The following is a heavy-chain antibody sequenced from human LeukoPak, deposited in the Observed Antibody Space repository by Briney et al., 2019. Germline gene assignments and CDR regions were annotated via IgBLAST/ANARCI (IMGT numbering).Heavy chain of an antibody. CDR3: ARDLRRYYDSSGYYLFDY. Sequence: PGGSLRLSCAASGFTFSSYWMSWVRQAPGKGLEWVADIKQDGSEKYYVDSVKGRFTISRDNAKNSLYLQMNSLRAEDTAVYYCARDLRRYYDSSGYYLFDYWGQGTLVTVSS. J-gene: IGHJ4*02. V-gene: IGHV3-7*01. CDR2: IKQDGSEK. D-gene: IGHD3-22*01. CDR1: GFTFSSYW.